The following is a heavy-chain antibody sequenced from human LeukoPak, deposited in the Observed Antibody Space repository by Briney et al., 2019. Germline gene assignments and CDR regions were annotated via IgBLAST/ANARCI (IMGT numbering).Heavy chain of an antibody. D-gene: IGHD2-21*01. CDR3: ASLRSTRWAITLETFDY. Sequence: GGSLRLSCAASGFTLSSNYMSWVRQAPGKGLEWVSVIYSGGSTYYADSVKGRFTISRHNSKNTLYLQMNSLRAEDTAVYYCASLRSTRWAITLETFDYWGHGTLVTVSS. J-gene: IGHJ4*01. V-gene: IGHV3-53*01. CDR1: GFTLSSNY. CDR2: IYSGGST.